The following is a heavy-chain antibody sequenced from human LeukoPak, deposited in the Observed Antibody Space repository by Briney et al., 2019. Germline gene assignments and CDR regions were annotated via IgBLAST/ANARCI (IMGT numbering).Heavy chain of an antibody. CDR2: INPSGGST. J-gene: IGHJ6*04. CDR1: GYTFTSYY. D-gene: IGHD6-19*01. V-gene: IGHV1-46*01. Sequence: ASVKVSCKASGYTFTSYYMHWVRQAPGHGLEWMGIINPSGGSTSYAQKFQGRVTMTRDTSTSTVYMELSSLRSEDTAVYYCARGNSFSSGWSPSYYYYGMDIWGKGTTVTVSS. CDR3: ARGNSFSSGWSPSYYYYGMDI.